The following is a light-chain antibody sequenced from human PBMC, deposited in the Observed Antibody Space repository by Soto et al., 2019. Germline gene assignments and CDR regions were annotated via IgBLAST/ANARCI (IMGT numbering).Light chain of an antibody. CDR2: DAS. CDR3: QQYDSFSVWT. J-gene: IGKJ1*01. CDR1: QGISGW. V-gene: IGKV1-5*01. Sequence: IQMTQSPSTLSASVGDRVTITCRASQGISGWLAWYHQKAGKAPRLLIFDASSLMSGVPSRFSGSGYGTEFTLTINRLQPDDSATYYCQQYDSFSVWTFGQGTKVDI.